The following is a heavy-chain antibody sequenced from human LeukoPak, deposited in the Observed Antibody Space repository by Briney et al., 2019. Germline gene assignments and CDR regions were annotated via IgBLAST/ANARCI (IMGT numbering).Heavy chain of an antibody. CDR3: ARLYSSGWYQKGYNWFDP. Sequence: SETLSLTCTVFGGSISSSTSYWGWIRQPPGKGLEWIGSIYYSGSTYYNPSLKSRVTISVDTSKNQFSLKLTSVTAADTAVYYCARLYSSGWYQKGYNWFDPWGQGTLVTVSS. J-gene: IGHJ5*02. V-gene: IGHV4-39*01. D-gene: IGHD6-19*01. CDR1: GGSISSSTSY. CDR2: IYYSGST.